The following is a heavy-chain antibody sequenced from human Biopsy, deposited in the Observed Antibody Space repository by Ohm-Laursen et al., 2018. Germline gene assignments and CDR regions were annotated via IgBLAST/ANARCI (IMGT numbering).Heavy chain of an antibody. CDR2: ITSSGAST. Sequence: GSLRLSCSASGFTFDDHAMSWVRQAPGKGLEWVSSITSSGASTDFADSVKGRFTISRDNSKNTLYLQMNSLRAEDTAVYYCAKVSPTILSSFDYWGQGTLVTVSS. V-gene: IGHV3-23*01. CDR3: AKVSPTILSSFDY. J-gene: IGHJ4*02. D-gene: IGHD3-9*01. CDR1: GFTFDDHA.